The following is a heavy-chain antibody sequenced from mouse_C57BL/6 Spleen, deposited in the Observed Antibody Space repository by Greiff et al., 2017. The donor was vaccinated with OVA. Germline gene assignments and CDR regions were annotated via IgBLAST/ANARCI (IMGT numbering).Heavy chain of an antibody. CDR2: IHPNSGST. Sequence: VQLQQPGPELVKPGASVKLSCKASGYTFTSYWMHWVKQRPGQGLEWIGMIHPNSGSTNYNAKFKSKATLTVDKSSSTAYMQLSSLTSEYSAVYYCAKCYYGSSYYFDYWGQGTTLTVSS. D-gene: IGHD1-1*01. CDR3: AKCYYGSSYYFDY. CDR1: GYTFTSYW. J-gene: IGHJ2*01. V-gene: IGHV1-64*01.